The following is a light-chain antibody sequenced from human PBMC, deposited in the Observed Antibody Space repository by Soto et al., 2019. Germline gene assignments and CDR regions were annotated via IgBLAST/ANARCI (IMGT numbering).Light chain of an antibody. Sequence: EIVMTQSPATLSVSPGERATLSCTASQSVTTNLAWYQQKPGQAPRLLIYGASTRATGVPARFSGSGSGTDFTLTISSLQSEDFAFYYCQQYNNWPRTFGQGTKVEI. CDR2: GAS. J-gene: IGKJ1*01. CDR3: QQYNNWPRT. V-gene: IGKV3-15*01. CDR1: QSVTTN.